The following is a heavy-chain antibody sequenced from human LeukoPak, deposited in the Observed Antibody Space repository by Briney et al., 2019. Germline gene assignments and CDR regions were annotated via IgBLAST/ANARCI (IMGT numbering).Heavy chain of an antibody. D-gene: IGHD2-2*01. V-gene: IGHV4-4*02. CDR2: IYHSGST. J-gene: IGHJ5*02. CDR3: ARIMGRGYCSSTSCRGDWFDP. CDR1: GHPIHISNW. Sequence: SGTLALTCAVSGHPIHISNWLSSVRQPPGKGLEWIGEIYHSGSTNYNPSLKSRVTISVDKSKNQFSLKLSSVTAADTAVYYCARIMGRGYCSSTSCRGDWFDPWGQGTLVTVSS.